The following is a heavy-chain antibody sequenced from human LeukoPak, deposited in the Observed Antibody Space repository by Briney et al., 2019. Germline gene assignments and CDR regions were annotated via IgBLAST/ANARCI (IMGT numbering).Heavy chain of an antibody. D-gene: IGHD6-19*01. Sequence: ASVKVSCKASGYTFTGYYMHWVRQAPGQGLEWMGRNNPNSGGTNYAQKFQGRVTMTRDTSISTAYMELSRLRSDDTAVYYCARVFKGSGWYGEIDYWGQGTLVTVSS. J-gene: IGHJ4*02. CDR1: GYTFTGYY. CDR3: ARVFKGSGWYGEIDY. CDR2: NNPNSGGT. V-gene: IGHV1-2*06.